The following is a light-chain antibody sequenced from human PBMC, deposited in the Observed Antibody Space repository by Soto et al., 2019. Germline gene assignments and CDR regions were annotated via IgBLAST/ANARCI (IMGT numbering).Light chain of an antibody. CDR3: LEHNSYPWT. CDR2: AAS. J-gene: IGKJ1*01. V-gene: IGKV1-17*02. Sequence: DIQMTQSPSSLSASVGDRVTITCRASQGIRNALGWYQQKPGKAPKRLIYAASSLQSGVPSRFSGSGSGTEFTLTITNLQPEDFTTYYGLEHNSYPWTFGQGTKVEIK. CDR1: QGIRNA.